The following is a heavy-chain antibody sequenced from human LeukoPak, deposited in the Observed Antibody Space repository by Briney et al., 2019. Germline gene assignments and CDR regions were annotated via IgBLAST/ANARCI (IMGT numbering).Heavy chain of an antibody. J-gene: IGHJ4*02. Sequence: GGSLRLSCAASGFAVSSNYMTWVRQAPGKGLEWVSVLYSGGSTYYADSVKGRFTISRDNSKNTLYLQMNSLRAEDTAVYYCARAPRMVYFDYWGQGTLVTVSS. CDR1: GFAVSSNY. CDR2: LYSGGST. V-gene: IGHV3-53*01. D-gene: IGHD2-15*01. CDR3: ARAPRMVYFDY.